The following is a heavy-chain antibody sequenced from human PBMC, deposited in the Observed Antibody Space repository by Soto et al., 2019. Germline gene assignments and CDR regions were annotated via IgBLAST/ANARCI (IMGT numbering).Heavy chain of an antibody. V-gene: IGHV1-3*01. CDR1: GYIFTGYA. CDR3: ARAGTVFGLLGNYYGMDV. Sequence: ASVKVSCKASGYIFTGYAMHWVRQAPGQRLEWMAWINAGNGNTRYSQKFQGRVTITRDTSASTAHMELSSLKSEDTAVYYYARAGTVFGLLGNYYGMDVWGQGTTVTVSS. CDR2: INAGNGNT. D-gene: IGHD3-3*01. J-gene: IGHJ6*02.